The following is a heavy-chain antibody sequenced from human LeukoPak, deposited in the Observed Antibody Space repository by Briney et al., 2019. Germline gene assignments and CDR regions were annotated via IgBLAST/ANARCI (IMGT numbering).Heavy chain of an antibody. V-gene: IGHV5-51*07. Sequence: GESLNISWKCYGYSFTCYLIGGVHQMPGKGLEWVGIIYPGDSDAKYSPSFQGLITISVDNFISTAFLQWSGLEASDTAMYYCASVTSGGYSYPRDYWYFDLWGRGTLDSV. D-gene: IGHD5-18*01. CDR2: IYPGDSDA. J-gene: IGHJ2*01. CDR1: GYSFTCYL. CDR3: ASVTSGGYSYPRDYWYFDL.